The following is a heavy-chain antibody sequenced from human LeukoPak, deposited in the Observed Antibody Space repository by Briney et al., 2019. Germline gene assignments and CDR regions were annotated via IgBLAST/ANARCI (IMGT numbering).Heavy chain of an antibody. V-gene: IGHV5-51*01. CDR1: GYSLTTNW. Sequence: GESLNIYRQGSGYSLTTNWIRWVRQMPGKGLEWMVIIRPGDSYIGYSPSFQGQVTISVDKSINTAYLQWSRLKASDSAFYYCAGEGGYWRQGTLVTVSS. CDR2: IRPGDSYI. J-gene: IGHJ4*02. CDR3: AGEGGY.